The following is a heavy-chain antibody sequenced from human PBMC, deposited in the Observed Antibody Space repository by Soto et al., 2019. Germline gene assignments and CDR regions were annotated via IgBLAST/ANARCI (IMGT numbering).Heavy chain of an antibody. D-gene: IGHD4-17*01. V-gene: IGHV1-69*01. CDR2: IIPIFGTA. Sequence: QVQLVQSGAEVKKPGSSVKVSCKASGGTFSSYAISWVRQAPGQGLEWMGGIIPIFGTANYAQKFQGRVTITADEATRTAYMERSSLRSEDTAVYYCARGEGVYAVTPKNGMDVWGQGTTVTVSS. J-gene: IGHJ6*02. CDR1: GGTFSSYA. CDR3: ARGEGVYAVTPKNGMDV.